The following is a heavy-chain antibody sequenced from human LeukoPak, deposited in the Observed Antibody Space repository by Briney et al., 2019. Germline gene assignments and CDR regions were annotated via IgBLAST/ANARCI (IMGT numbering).Heavy chain of an antibody. CDR3: ARSQGGSFDY. CDR1: GFTFSSFD. J-gene: IGHJ4*02. V-gene: IGHV3-21*05. CDR2: SSSSIRHI. D-gene: IGHD2-15*01. Sequence: GGALRLSCADSGFTFSSFDMHWVRQAPGPGQEWSSYSSSSIRHISYADSVKIRFTISRDNAKNSLYLQRNSLRAEDTAVYDCARSQGGSFDYWGQGTLVTVSS.